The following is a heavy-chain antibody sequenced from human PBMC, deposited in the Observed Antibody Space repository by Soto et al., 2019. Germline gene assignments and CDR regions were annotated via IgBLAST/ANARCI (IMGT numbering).Heavy chain of an antibody. CDR1: GYTFTSYG. CDR2: INPNNGDT. J-gene: IGHJ4*01. CDR3: ARKNYYAAGIYHFAY. V-gene: IGHV1-3*01. D-gene: IGHD3-10*01. Sequence: GASVKVSCKASGYTFTSYGISWVRQAPGQRLEWMGWINPNNGDTGYSQKFQGRVTLTRNISAGTAYMELSSLTSEYIGVYYCARKNYYAAGIYHFAYWGHGTLVTFPS.